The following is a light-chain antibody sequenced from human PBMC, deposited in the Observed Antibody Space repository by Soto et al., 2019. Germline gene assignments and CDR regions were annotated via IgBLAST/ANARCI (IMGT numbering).Light chain of an antibody. V-gene: IGKV1-5*03. CDR2: KAS. Sequence: DIPMTQSPSTLSASVGDRVTITCRASQSISSWLAWYQQKPGKAPKLLIYKASSLESGVPSRFSGSRSGTEFTLTISSLQPDDFATYYCQQYNSYWTFGHGTKVEIK. CDR1: QSISSW. CDR3: QQYNSYWT. J-gene: IGKJ1*01.